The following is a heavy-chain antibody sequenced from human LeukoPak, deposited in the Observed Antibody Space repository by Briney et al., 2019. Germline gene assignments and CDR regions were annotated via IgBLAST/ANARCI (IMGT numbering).Heavy chain of an antibody. Sequence: PSETLSLTCAVSGGSFSGYYWSWIRQPPGKGLEWIGEINHSGSTNYNPSLKSRVTISVDTSKNQFSLKLSSVTAADTAVYYCARAYYYGSGSYYYYWGQGTLVTVSS. D-gene: IGHD3-10*01. V-gene: IGHV4-34*01. CDR2: INHSGST. CDR3: ARAYYYGSGSYYYY. J-gene: IGHJ4*02. CDR1: GGSFSGYY.